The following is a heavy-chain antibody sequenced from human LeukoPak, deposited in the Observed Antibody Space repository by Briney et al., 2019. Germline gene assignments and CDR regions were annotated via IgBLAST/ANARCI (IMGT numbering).Heavy chain of an antibody. D-gene: IGHD3-22*01. CDR1: AGSISSNSHH. Sequence: PSETLSLTCTVSAGSISSNSHHWGWIRQSPGRGLEWIGTIYYSRGTYYNPSLKSRVTISVDTSKNQFSLKLSSVTAVDTAVYYCARLLVGVITTHSGDCWGQGTLVTVSS. CDR3: ARLLVGVITTHSGDC. V-gene: IGHV4-39*01. J-gene: IGHJ4*02. CDR2: IYYSRGT.